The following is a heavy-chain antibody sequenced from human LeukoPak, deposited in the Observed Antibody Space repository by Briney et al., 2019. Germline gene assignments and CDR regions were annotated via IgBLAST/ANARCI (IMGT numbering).Heavy chain of an antibody. J-gene: IGHJ4*02. Sequence: GGALRLSCAASGFTFSSYAMSWVRQAPGKGLEWVSSISSSSSYIYYADSVKGRFTVSRDNSKNTLYLEMNSLRAEDTAVYYCARSMAAADYWGQGTLVTVSS. V-gene: IGHV3-21*01. CDR2: ISSSSSYI. D-gene: IGHD6-13*01. CDR3: ARSMAAADY. CDR1: GFTFSSYA.